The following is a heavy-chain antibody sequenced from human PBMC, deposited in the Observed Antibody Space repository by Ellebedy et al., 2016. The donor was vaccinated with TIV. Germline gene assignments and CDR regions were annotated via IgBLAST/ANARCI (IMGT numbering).Heavy chain of an antibody. J-gene: IGHJ4*02. CDR2: IHHSGTT. D-gene: IGHD3-10*01. CDR1: GYSISNGYF. CDR3: ARVGYGSGSYFES. Sequence: MPSETLSLTCTVSGYSISNGYFWGWIRQSPGKGLEWIGSIHHSGTTYYTTSLRSRVTISVDTSKNQVSLRLTSVTAADTAVYYCARVGYGSGSYFESWGQGTLVTVSS. V-gene: IGHV4-38-2*02.